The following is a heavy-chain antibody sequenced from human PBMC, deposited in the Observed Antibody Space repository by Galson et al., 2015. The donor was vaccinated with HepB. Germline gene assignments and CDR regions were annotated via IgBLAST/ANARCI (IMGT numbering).Heavy chain of an antibody. J-gene: IGHJ6*02. V-gene: IGHV3-30*04. CDR3: ARDLGIAVDSGCYYGMDV. CDR1: GFTFSSYA. Sequence: SLRLSCAASGFTFSSYAMHWVRQAPGKGLEWVAVISYDGSNKYYADSVKGRFTISRDNSKNTLYLQMNSLRAEDTAVYYCARDLGIAVDSGCYYGMDVWGQGTTVTVSS. CDR2: ISYDGSNK. D-gene: IGHD6-19*01.